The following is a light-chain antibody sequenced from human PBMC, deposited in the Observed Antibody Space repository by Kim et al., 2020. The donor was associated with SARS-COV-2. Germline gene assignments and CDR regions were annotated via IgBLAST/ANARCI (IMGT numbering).Light chain of an antibody. CDR1: QSVGRH. CDR2: DAS. V-gene: IGKV3-11*01. Sequence: SLSPGDRASLSCRASQSVGRHLAWYQQKPGQAPRLLLYDASNRATGIPARFRGSGSGTDFTLTISSLEPEDFAVYYCQERSNWPLTFGGGTKLEI. CDR3: QERSNWPLT. J-gene: IGKJ4*01.